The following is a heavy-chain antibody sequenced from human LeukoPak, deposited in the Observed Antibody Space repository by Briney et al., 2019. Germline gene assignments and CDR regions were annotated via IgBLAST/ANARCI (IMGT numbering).Heavy chain of an antibody. J-gene: IGHJ6*03. CDR1: GFTFSSYS. V-gene: IGHV3-23*01. CDR3: AKRALDRTYYYYMDV. CDR2: ISGSDDNT. Sequence: GGSLRLSCAASGFTFSSYSMNWVRQAPGKGLEWVSGISGSDDNTYYADSVKGRFTISRDNSKNTLYLQMNSLRAEDTAVYYCAKRALDRTYYYYMDVWGKGTTVTISS.